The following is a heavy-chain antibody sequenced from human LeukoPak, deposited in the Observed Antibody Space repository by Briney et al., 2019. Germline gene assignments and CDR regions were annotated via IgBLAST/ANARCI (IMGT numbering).Heavy chain of an antibody. CDR1: GYSFTSYW. CDR3: ARHDGSCKSASCYLNY. J-gene: IGHJ4*02. Sequence: GESLKISCKGSGYSFTSYWIGGVRQLPGKGLEWMVIIYPGDSDTRYSPSFQGQVTISADKSIGTAYLQLSSLKASDTAMYYCARHDGSCKSASCYLNYLGQGTLVTVSS. D-gene: IGHD2-2*01. V-gene: IGHV5-51*01. CDR2: IYPGDSDT.